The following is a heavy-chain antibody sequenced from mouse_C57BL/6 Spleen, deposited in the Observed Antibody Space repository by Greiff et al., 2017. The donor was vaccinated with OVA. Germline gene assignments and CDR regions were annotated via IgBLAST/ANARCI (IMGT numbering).Heavy chain of an antibody. CDR2: IYPGSGST. J-gene: IGHJ2*01. CDR1: GYTFTSYW. V-gene: IGHV1-55*01. D-gene: IGHD2-12*01. Sequence: VQLQESGAELVKPGASVKMSCKASGYTFTSYWITWVKQRPGQGLEWIGDIYPGSGSTNYNEKFKSKATLTVDTSSSTAYMQLSSLTSEDSAVYYCARYPYYSYYFDYWGQGTTLTVSS. CDR3: ARYPYYSYYFDY.